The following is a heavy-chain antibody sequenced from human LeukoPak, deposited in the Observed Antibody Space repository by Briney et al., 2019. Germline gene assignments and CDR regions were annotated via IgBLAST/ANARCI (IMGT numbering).Heavy chain of an antibody. CDR3: ARDYSNYRTPGFGLDY. CDR2: INPSGGST. CDR1: GYTFTSYY. J-gene: IGHJ4*02. V-gene: IGHV1-46*01. D-gene: IGHD4-11*01. Sequence: ASVKVPCKASGYTFTSYYMHWARQPPAKGLEWVGIINPSGGSTSYAQKFQGRVTMTRDTSTSTVYMDLSSLRSDDTAVYYCARDYSNYRTPGFGLDYWGQGTLVTVSS.